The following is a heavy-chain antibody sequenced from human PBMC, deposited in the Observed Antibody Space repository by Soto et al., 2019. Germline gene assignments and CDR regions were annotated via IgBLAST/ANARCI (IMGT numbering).Heavy chain of an antibody. Sequence: QVQLVESGGGVVQPGRSLGLSCAASGFTFSSYAMHWVRQAPGKGLEWVAVISYDGSNKYYADSVKGRFTISRDNSKNTLYLQMNSLRAEDTAVYYCASSGGELLLDYWGQGTLVTVSS. D-gene: IGHD1-26*01. CDR1: GFTFSSYA. CDR2: ISYDGSNK. J-gene: IGHJ4*02. V-gene: IGHV3-30-3*01. CDR3: ASSGGELLLDY.